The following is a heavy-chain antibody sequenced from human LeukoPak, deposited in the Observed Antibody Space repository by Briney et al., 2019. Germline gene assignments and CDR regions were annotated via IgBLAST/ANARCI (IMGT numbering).Heavy chain of an antibody. CDR3: AKERGYGDGWDY. J-gene: IGHJ4*02. CDR1: GFTFSSYG. V-gene: IGHV3-30*02. Sequence: GGSLRLSCAASGFTFSSYGMHWVRQAPGKGLEWLAFIRYDGSNKYYADSVKGRFTISRDNSKNTLYLQMNSLRAEDTAVYYCAKERGYGDGWDYWGQGTLVTVSS. CDR2: IRYDGSNK. D-gene: IGHD4-17*01.